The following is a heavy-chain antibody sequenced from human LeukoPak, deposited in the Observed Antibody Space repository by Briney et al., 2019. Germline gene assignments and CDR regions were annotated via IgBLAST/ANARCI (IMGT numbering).Heavy chain of an antibody. CDR2: IYPGDSDT. D-gene: IGHD2-8*01. V-gene: IGHV5-51*01. CDR3: ARHMGVWVFDY. CDR1: GYRFTSYW. Sequence: GESLKISXKGSGYRFTSYWIGWVRQMPGKGLEWMGIIYPGDSDTRYSPSFQGQVTISADKSITTAYLQWSSLKASDTAMYYCARHMGVWVFDYWGQGTLVTVSS. J-gene: IGHJ4*02.